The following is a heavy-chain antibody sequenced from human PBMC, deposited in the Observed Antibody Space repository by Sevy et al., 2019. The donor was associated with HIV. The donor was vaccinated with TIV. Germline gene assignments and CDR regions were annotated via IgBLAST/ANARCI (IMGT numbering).Heavy chain of an antibody. CDR3: ATHAGIAAAGRVFDY. V-gene: IGHV3-72*01. J-gene: IGHJ4*02. CDR1: GFTFSDHY. D-gene: IGHD6-13*01. CDR2: TRNKADSYTT. Sequence: GGSLRLSCAASGFTFSDHYMEWVRQAPGKGLEWVGRTRNKADSYTTEYAASVRGRFTISRDDSKNSLYLQMNSLKTGETAVYYCATHAGIAAAGRVFDYWGQGTLVTVSS.